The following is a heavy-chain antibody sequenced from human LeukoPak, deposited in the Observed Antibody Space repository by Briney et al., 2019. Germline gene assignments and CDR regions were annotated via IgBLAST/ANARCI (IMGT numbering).Heavy chain of an antibody. J-gene: IGHJ4*02. CDR1: GFTFSNYW. Sequence: GGSLRLSCAASGFTFSNYWMHWVRQAPGKGLVWVSRINTDGSTTSYADSVKGRFTISRDNAKNTLYLQMNSLRAEDTAVYYCARASAEDTMIAVVNLDYWGQGTLVTVSS. V-gene: IGHV3-74*01. CDR2: INTDGSTT. CDR3: ARASAEDTMIAVVNLDY. D-gene: IGHD3-22*01.